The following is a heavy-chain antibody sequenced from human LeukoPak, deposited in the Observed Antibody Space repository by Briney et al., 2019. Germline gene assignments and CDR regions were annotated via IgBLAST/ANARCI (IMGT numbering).Heavy chain of an antibody. CDR2: IPGSGGTT. J-gene: IGHJ4*02. Sequence: PGGSLRLSCAASGFTFRNYAMSWVRQAPGKGLEWVSAIPGSGGTTYYADSVKGRFTISRDNSKNTLSLQMNSLRVEDTAVYYCSTLTSRGLSDSWGQGTLVAVSS. D-gene: IGHD4-11*01. CDR3: STLTSRGLSDS. V-gene: IGHV3-23*01. CDR1: GFTFRNYA.